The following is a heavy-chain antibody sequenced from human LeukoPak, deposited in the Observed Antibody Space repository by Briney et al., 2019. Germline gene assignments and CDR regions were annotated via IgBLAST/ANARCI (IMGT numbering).Heavy chain of an antibody. CDR2: ISSSSSTI. D-gene: IGHD3-22*01. V-gene: IGHV3-48*01. CDR1: GFTFSSYS. Sequence: GGSLRLSCAASGFTFSSYSMNWVRQAPGKGLEWVSYISSSSSTIYYADSVKGRFTISRDNAKNSLYLQVNSLRAEDTAVYFCARNYYDSSGYYYGAYWGQGTLATVSS. CDR3: ARNYYDSSGYYYGAY. J-gene: IGHJ4*02.